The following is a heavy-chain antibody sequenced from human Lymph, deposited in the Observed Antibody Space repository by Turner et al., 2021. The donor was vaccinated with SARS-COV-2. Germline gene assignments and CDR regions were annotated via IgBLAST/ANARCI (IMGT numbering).Heavy chain of an antibody. D-gene: IGHD1-26*01. J-gene: IGHJ6*02. Sequence: QVQLVESGGGVVQPGRSLRLSCAASGSTFSTYGMHWVRQAPGKGLEWVAVISYDGSNKYYADSVKGRFTISRDNSKNTLHLQMNSLRAEDTAVYYCAKEGEWEFYGGGLDVWGQGTTVTVSS. CDR3: AKEGEWEFYGGGLDV. CDR1: GSTFSTYG. CDR2: ISYDGSNK. V-gene: IGHV3-30*18.